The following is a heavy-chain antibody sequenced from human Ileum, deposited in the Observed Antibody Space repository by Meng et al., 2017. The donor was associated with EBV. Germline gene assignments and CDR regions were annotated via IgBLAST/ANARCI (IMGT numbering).Heavy chain of an antibody. J-gene: IGHJ4*02. CDR2: IYHSGIT. V-gene: IGHV4-4*02. Sequence: VRLQGSRPGLVRPSGSLSLTSAVPGGSLGITNWWSWVRQPPGKGLWWFGEIYHSGITNYTPSLKGGVSISVDKSKNQFSLKLSSVTAADTAVYYCARADKVRFDYWGQGTLVTVSS. CDR1: GGSLGITNW. CDR3: ARADKVRFDY.